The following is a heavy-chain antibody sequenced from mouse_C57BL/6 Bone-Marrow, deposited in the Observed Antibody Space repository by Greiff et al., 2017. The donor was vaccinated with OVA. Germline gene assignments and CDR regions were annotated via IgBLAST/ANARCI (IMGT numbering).Heavy chain of an antibody. CDR3: ARNDYDVYAMDY. V-gene: IGHV3-6*01. CDR1: GYSITSGYY. CDR2: IRYDGST. D-gene: IGHD2-4*01. Sequence: EVQLQQSGPGLVKPSPSLSLSCSVTGYSITSGYYWNWIRQFPGNKLEWMGYIRYDGSTNYNPSLKNRISITRDTSKNQFFLKLKSVTTEDTAAYYCARNDYDVYAMDYWGQGTSVTVSS. J-gene: IGHJ4*01.